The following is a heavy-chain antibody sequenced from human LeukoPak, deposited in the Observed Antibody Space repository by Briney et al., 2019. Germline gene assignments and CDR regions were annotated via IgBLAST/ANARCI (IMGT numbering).Heavy chain of an antibody. D-gene: IGHD3-22*01. V-gene: IGHV1-8*01. CDR2: MNPNSGNT. J-gene: IGHJ4*02. CDR1: GYTFTSYD. CDR3: ASLRDYYDTNDIDY. Sequence: GASVKVSCKASGYTFTSYDINWVRQATGQGLEWMGWMNPNSGNTGYAQKFQGRVTMTRNTSISTAYMELSSLRSEDTAVYYCASLRDYYDTNDIDYWGQGTLVTVSS.